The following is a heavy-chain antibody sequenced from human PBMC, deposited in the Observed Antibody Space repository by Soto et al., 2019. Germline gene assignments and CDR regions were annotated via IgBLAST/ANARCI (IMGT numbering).Heavy chain of an antibody. V-gene: IGHV4-59*01. D-gene: IGHD2-8*01. CDR2: ISSSGNT. J-gene: IGHJ4*02. Sequence: NPXETLSLTCAVSDGSISNFYWSWIRQPPGKGLEWIGYISSSGNTNYNPSLKSRVSISVDTSKTQFSLNLTSVTAADTAVYYCARAPMVLTRSYFDYWGQGTPVTVSS. CDR3: ARAPMVLTRSYFDY. CDR1: DGSISNFY.